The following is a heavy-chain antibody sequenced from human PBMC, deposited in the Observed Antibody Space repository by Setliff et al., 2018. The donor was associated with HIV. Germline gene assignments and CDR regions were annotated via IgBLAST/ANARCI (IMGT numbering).Heavy chain of an antibody. CDR2: VYYTGST. V-gene: IGHV4-59*08. CDR3: ARHQGKYYESSGYSGWYYGSLGYMDV. Sequence: SSETLSLTCTVSGGSISSYYWSWIRQPPGKGLEWIGYVYYTGSTNYNPSLKSRVTISIDTSKNQFSLKLSSVTAADTAVYYCARHQGKYYESSGYSGWYYGSLGYMDVWGKGTTVTVSS. J-gene: IGHJ6*03. D-gene: IGHD3-22*01. CDR1: GGSISSYY.